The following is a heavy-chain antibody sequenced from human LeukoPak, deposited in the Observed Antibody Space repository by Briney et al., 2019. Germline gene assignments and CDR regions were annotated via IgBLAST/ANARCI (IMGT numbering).Heavy chain of an antibody. J-gene: IGHJ4*02. CDR1: GFTVSDNY. CDR2: IYSGGST. CDR3: ARDQVFDY. V-gene: IGHV3-66*01. Sequence: PGGSLRLSCAASGFTVSDNYTSWVRQAPGKGLEWVSVIYSGGSTYYADSGKGRFIISRDNSKNTLYLQMNSLRAEDTAVYYCARDQVFDYWGQGTLVTVSS.